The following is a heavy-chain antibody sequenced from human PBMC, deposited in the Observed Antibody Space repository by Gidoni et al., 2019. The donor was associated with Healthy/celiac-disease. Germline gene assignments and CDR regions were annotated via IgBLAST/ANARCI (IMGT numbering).Heavy chain of an antibody. CDR2: IYPGDSDT. J-gene: IGHJ6*02. D-gene: IGHD2-15*01. CDR3: ARSRYCSGGSCYYGMDV. CDR1: GYSLTSYW. V-gene: IGHV5-51*01. Sequence: ELQLVQSGAAVKQPGTSLKLSCKGSGYSLTSYWIGCVGQMPGKALEWMGIIYPGDSDTRYSPSFQGQVTISADKSISTAYLQWSSLKASDTAMYYCARSRYCSGGSCYYGMDVWGQGTTVTVSS.